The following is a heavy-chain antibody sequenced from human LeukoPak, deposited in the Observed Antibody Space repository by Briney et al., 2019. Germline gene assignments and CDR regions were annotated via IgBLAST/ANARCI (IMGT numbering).Heavy chain of an antibody. CDR3: AKDSLYGSGSLDY. J-gene: IGHJ4*02. D-gene: IGHD3-10*01. Sequence: GGSLRLSYAASGFTFSNYAMSWVRQAPGKGLEWVSAISGSDGSTYYADSVKGRFTISRDNSKNTLYLQMNSLRAEDTALYYCAKDSLYGSGSLDYWGQGTLVTVSS. CDR1: GFTFSNYA. CDR2: ISGSDGST. V-gene: IGHV3-23*01.